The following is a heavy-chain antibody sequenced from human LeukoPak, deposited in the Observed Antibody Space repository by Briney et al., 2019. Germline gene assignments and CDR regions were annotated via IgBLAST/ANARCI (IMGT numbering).Heavy chain of an antibody. CDR2: ISSSSSTI. Sequence: GGSLRLSCAASGFTFSSYAMSWVRQAPGKGLEWVSYISSSSSTIYYADSVKGRFTISRDNAKNSLYLQMNSLRAEDTAVYYCASLQEAAAGDRVYYMDVWGKGTTVTVSS. V-gene: IGHV3-48*04. D-gene: IGHD6-13*01. CDR1: GFTFSSYA. CDR3: ASLQEAAAGDRVYYMDV. J-gene: IGHJ6*03.